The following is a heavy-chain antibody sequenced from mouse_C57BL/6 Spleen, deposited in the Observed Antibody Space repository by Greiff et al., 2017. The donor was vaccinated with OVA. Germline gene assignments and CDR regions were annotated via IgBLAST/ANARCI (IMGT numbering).Heavy chain of an antibody. CDR1: GYSITSGYY. V-gene: IGHV3-6*01. CDR2: ISYDGSN. Sequence: DVKLVESGPGLVKPSQSLSLTCSVTGYSITSGYYWNWIRQFPGNKLEWMGYISYDGSNNYNPSLKNRISITRDTSKNQFFLKLNSVTTEDTATYSCEGDWDAWYFDVGGTGPPAPFPS. CDR3: EGDWDAWYFDV. J-gene: IGHJ1*03. D-gene: IGHD4-1*01.